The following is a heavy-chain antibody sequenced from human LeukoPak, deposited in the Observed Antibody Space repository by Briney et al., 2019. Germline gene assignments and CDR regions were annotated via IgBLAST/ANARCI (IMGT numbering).Heavy chain of an antibody. J-gene: IGHJ4*02. CDR1: GFTFSTAW. V-gene: IGHV3-15*01. CDR2: INSITAGGTT. CDR3: ITEYYGGYKY. D-gene: IGHD4-17*01. Sequence: PGGSLRLSCAASGFTFSTAWFSWVRQAPGKGLEWLGRINSITAGGTTDYAAPVKVRFTISRDDSKNTLYLQMNSLKTEDTAVYYCITEYYGGYKYWGQGTLVTVSS.